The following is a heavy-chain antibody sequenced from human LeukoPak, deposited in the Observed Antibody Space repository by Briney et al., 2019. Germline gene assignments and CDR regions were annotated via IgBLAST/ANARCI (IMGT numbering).Heavy chain of an antibody. D-gene: IGHD5-18*01. CDR3: ARHYSSNWFDP. J-gene: IGHJ5*02. CDR1: GGSISSSNW. V-gene: IGHV4-4*02. CDR2: IYHSGST. Sequence: SETLSLTCAVSGGSISSSNWWSWVRQPPGKGLEWIGEIYHSGSTNYNPSLKSRVSISVDTSKNQFSLKLSSVTAADTAVYYCARHYSSNWFDPWGQGTLVTVSS.